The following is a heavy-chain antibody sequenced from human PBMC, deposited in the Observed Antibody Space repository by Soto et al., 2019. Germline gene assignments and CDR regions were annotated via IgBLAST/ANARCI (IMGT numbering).Heavy chain of an antibody. D-gene: IGHD5-18*01. Sequence: PSETLSLTCAVSGGSISSSNWWSWVRQPPGKGLEWIGEIYHSGSTNYNPSLKSRVTISVDKSKNQFSLKLSSVTAADTAVYYCARKGAGGYSYGYGVYLFDYWGQGTLVTSPQ. CDR3: ARKGAGGYSYGYGVYLFDY. CDR2: IYHSGST. CDR1: GGSISSSNW. V-gene: IGHV4-4*02. J-gene: IGHJ4*02.